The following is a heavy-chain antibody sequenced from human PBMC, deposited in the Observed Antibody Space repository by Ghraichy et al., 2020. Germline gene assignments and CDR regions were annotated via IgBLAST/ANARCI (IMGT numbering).Heavy chain of an antibody. V-gene: IGHV3-48*02. Sequence: GGSLRLSCAASGFTFSTYNMSWVRQAPGKGLEWVSDISGSSSTIFYADSVKGRFTISRDNARNSLYLQMNSLRDEDTAVYYCAGAFDFWGKGTMVTVS. CDR3: AGAFDF. CDR2: ISGSSSTI. J-gene: IGHJ3*01. CDR1: GFTFSTYN.